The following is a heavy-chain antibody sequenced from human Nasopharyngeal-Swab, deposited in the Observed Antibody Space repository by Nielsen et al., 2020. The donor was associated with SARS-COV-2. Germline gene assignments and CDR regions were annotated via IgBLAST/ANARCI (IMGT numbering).Heavy chain of an antibody. J-gene: IGHJ6*02. CDR1: GFTFSSYS. V-gene: IGHV3-21*01. CDR3: ARALFGVVIIPPHYGMDV. Sequence: GESLKISCAASGFTFSSYSMNWVRQAPGKGLEWVSSISSSSSYIYYADSVKGRFTISRDNAKNLLYLQMNSLRAEDTAVYYCARALFGVVIIPPHYGMDVWGQGTTVTVSS. CDR2: ISSSSSYI. D-gene: IGHD3-3*01.